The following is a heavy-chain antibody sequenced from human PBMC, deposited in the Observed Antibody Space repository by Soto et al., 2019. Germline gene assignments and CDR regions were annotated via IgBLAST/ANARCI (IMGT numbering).Heavy chain of an antibody. D-gene: IGHD2-21*01. Sequence: PGVSLRLSCAASGFTFSNYWMHWVRQAPGKGLVWVSRINHDGSDPIYADSVKGRFTISRDNAKNTVYLQMNSLRAEDTAVYYCARSYPNYSNFAYWGQGSLVTVSS. J-gene: IGHJ4*02. CDR2: INHDGSDP. CDR1: GFTFSNYW. V-gene: IGHV3-74*01. CDR3: ARSYPNYSNFAY.